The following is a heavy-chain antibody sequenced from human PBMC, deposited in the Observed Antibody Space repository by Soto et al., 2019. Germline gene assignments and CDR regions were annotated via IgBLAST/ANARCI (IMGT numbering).Heavy chain of an antibody. CDR2: ISSSSTTI. CDR1: GFTFSSYE. V-gene: IGHV3-48*03. D-gene: IGHD3-22*01. CDR3: ARSGYSSGFDYYYYGMDV. J-gene: IGHJ6*02. Sequence: VVSLRLSCAASGFTFSSYEMHWVRQAPGKGLEWVSYISSSSTTIHYADSVKGRFTISRDNAKNSLYLEMNSLRAEDTAVYYCARSGYSSGFDYYYYGMDVCGQGTTVTVYS.